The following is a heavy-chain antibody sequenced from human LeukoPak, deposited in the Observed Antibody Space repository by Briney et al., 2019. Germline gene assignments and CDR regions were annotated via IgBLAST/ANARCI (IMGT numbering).Heavy chain of an antibody. CDR3: AGRMVRGVIMDAFDI. CDR1: GGSISSSNW. D-gene: IGHD3-10*01. V-gene: IGHV4-4*02. J-gene: IGHJ3*02. Sequence: SGTLSLTCAVSGGSISSSNWWSWVRQPPGKGLEWIGEIYRSGSTNYNPSLKSRVTISVDKSKNQFSLKLSSVTAADTAVYYSAGRMVRGVIMDAFDIWGQGTMVTVSS. CDR2: IYRSGST.